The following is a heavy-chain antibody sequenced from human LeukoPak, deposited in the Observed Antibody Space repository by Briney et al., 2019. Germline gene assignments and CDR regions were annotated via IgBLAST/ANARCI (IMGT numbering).Heavy chain of an antibody. CDR3: ASVGGSQFFDP. V-gene: IGHV3-53*01. CDR2: IYSGGST. J-gene: IGHJ5*02. Sequence: GGSLRLSCAASGFTVSTNYMSWVRQAPGKGLEWVSLIYSGGSTFYADSVKGRFTISRDNSKNTLYLQMNSLRAEDTAVYYCASVGGSQFFDPWGLGTLVTVSS. D-gene: IGHD4-23*01. CDR1: GFTVSTNY.